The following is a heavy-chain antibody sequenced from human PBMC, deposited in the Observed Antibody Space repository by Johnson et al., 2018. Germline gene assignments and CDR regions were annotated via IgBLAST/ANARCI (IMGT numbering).Heavy chain of an antibody. J-gene: IGHJ2*01. CDR3: AKRVVAHCYFDL. V-gene: IGHV3-23*01. CDR2: ISGSGTST. Sequence: EVQLLESGGGLVQPGGSLRLSCAASGVTFSSYAMNWVRQAPGKGLEWVSAISGSGTSTYYADSVKGRFTISRDNSKNTLYLQMNSLRAEDTAGYYCAKRVVAHCYFDLWGRGTLVTVSS. CDR1: GVTFSSYA. D-gene: IGHD2-15*01.